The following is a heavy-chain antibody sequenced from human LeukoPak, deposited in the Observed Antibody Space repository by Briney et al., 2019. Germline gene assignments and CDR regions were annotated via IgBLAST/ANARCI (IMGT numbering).Heavy chain of an antibody. Sequence: GGSLRLSCAASGFTFSDSAMTWIRQVPGKGLEWVSLISSSGGNTYYADSVKGRFTISRDNSKNTLSLQMNSLRVEDTAIYYCAKDIQLSTWGLGTMVTVSS. J-gene: IGHJ3*01. CDR3: AKDIQLST. D-gene: IGHD3-16*02. CDR2: ISSSGGNT. CDR1: GFTFSDSA. V-gene: IGHV3-23*01.